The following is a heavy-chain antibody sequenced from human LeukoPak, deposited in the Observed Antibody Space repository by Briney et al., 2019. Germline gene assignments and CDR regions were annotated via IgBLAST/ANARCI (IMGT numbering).Heavy chain of an antibody. CDR2: ISGSGGST. Sequence: GASVKVSCKASGGTFSSYAISWVRQAPGKGLEWVSAISGSGGSTYYADSVKGRFTISRDNSKNTLYLQMNSLRAEDTAVYYCAKLGTWEASFWGQGTLVTVSS. V-gene: IGHV3-23*01. CDR1: GGTFSSYA. CDR3: AKLGTWEASF. J-gene: IGHJ4*02. D-gene: IGHD1-1*01.